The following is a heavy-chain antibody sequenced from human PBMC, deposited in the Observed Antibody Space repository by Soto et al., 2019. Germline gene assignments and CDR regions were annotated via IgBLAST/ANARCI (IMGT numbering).Heavy chain of an antibody. Sequence: QLQLQESGPGLVKASETLSLTCVVSGGSISSTRNYWAWIRQSPGKGLEWIGTISHSGTTFDNPSLTSRFTTSADRSTTQLSLKVFSVAAADTAMYYCARHSDQYVSSWYGLDSWGPGIMVTVSS. D-gene: IGHD6-13*01. V-gene: IGHV4-39*01. CDR1: GGSISSTRNY. CDR3: ARHSDQYVSSWYGLDS. CDR2: ISHSGTT. J-gene: IGHJ4*02.